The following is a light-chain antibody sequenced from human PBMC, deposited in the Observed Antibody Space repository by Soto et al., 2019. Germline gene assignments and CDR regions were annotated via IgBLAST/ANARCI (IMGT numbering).Light chain of an antibody. V-gene: IGLV2-14*03. J-gene: IGLJ1*01. Sequence: QSVLTQPASVSGSPGQSITISCPGASSDMWGNNYVSWYQHYPGKAPKLMICDVSNRPSGVSDRFSGSKSGNTASLTISGPQAEDEADYYCSAFTGTTYVFGTGTKVTVL. CDR1: SSDMWGNNY. CDR3: SAFTGTTYV. CDR2: DVS.